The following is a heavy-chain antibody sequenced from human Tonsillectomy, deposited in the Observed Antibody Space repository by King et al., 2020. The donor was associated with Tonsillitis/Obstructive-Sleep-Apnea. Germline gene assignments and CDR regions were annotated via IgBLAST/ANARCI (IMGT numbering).Heavy chain of an antibody. D-gene: IGHD2-15*01. Sequence: VQLVESGGGLVQPGGSLRLSCAASGFSFSTYAMTWVRQAPGKGLEWVAALSGSGGTTYYADSVKGRFTISRDNSKNTLYLQMNSLRAEDAAIYYCAKVPREYCSSGTCTNGLDPWGQGTLVTVSS. J-gene: IGHJ5*02. CDR2: LSGSGGTT. CDR3: AKVPREYCSSGTCTNGLDP. CDR1: GFSFSTYA. V-gene: IGHV3-23*04.